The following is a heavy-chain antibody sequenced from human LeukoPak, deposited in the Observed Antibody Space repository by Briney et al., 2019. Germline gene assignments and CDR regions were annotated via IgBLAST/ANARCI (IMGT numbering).Heavy chain of an antibody. CDR1: GFTFSSYS. Sequence: GGSLRLSRAASGFTFSSYSMNWVRQAPGKGLEWVSSISSSSSYIYYADSVKGRFTISRDNAKNSLYLQMNSLRAEDTAVYYCAREGRQGFDYWGQGTLVTVSS. CDR2: ISSSSSYI. CDR3: AREGRQGFDY. J-gene: IGHJ4*02. V-gene: IGHV3-21*01.